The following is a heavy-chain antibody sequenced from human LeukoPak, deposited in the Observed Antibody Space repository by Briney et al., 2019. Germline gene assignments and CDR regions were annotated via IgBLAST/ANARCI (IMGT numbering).Heavy chain of an antibody. CDR2: IYYSGYT. CDR1: GGSISTYY. V-gene: IGHV4-59*01. J-gene: IGHJ4*02. Sequence: PSEALSLTCTVSGGSISTYYWSWFRQPPGKGLEWIGYIYYSGYTNYIPSLKSRVTISLDTSKNQFSLSLSPVTAADTAVYYCARGNLVATLYFDYWGQGALVTVSS. D-gene: IGHD5-12*01. CDR3: ARGNLVATLYFDY.